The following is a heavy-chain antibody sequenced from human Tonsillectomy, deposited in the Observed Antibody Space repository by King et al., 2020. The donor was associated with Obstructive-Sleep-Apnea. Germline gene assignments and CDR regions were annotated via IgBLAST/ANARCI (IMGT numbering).Heavy chain of an antibody. D-gene: IGHD2-15*01. CDR3: ARLREIFVYCSGGSCPQYYFDY. CDR2: IYYSGST. V-gene: IGHV4-59*01. CDR1: GGSISSYY. J-gene: IGHJ4*02. Sequence: VQLQESGPGLVKPSETLSLTCTVSGGSISSYYWSWIRQPPGKGLEWIGYIYYSGSTNYNPSLKSRVTISVDTSKNQCSLKLSSVTAADTAVYYCARLREIFVYCSGGSCPQYYFDYWGQGTLVTVSS.